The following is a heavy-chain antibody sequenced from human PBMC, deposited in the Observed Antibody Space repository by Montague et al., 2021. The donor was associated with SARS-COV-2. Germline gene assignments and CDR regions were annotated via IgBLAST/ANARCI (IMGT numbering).Heavy chain of an antibody. Sequence: SETLSLTCAVSGGSISSSSHYWGWIRQPPGKGLEWIGGVSHSGGTYYNASLQSRVTIFIDPSNNQFSLRLNSVTAADTAVYYCARDRSYDSSGYPFPQYFFDYWGQGALVIVSS. D-gene: IGHD3-22*01. V-gene: IGHV4-39*07. CDR2: VSHSGGT. J-gene: IGHJ4*02. CDR1: GGSISSSSHY. CDR3: ARDRSYDSSGYPFPQYFFDY.